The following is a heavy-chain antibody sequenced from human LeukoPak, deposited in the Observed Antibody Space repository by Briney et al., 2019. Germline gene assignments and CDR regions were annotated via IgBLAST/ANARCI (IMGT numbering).Heavy chain of an antibody. CDR1: GYSFTSYW. CDR2: IYPGDSDT. V-gene: IGHV5-51*01. Sequence: GESLKISCQGSGYSFTSYWIGWVRQMPGKGLEWMGIIYPGDSDTRYSPSFQGQVTISAGKSISTAYLQWSSLKASDTAMYYCARHPPPENYGPNGYYYFDYWGQGTLVTVSS. J-gene: IGHJ4*02. CDR3: ARHPPPENYGPNGYYYFDY. D-gene: IGHD5-18*01.